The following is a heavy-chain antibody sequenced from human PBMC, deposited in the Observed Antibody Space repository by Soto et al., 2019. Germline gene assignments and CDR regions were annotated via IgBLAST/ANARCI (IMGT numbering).Heavy chain of an antibody. CDR2: IGNSGSTT. J-gene: IGHJ4*02. CDR1: GFTFRNYA. CDR3: ARGWSSDWYYFDY. D-gene: IGHD3-9*01. Sequence: GSLRLSCAASGFTFRNYAMSWVRQAPGKGLEWVSGIGNSGSTTYYADSVKGRFTISSDNSKNTLYLQMNSLRAEDTAIYYCARGWSSDWYYFDYWGQGTLVTVSS. V-gene: IGHV3-23*01.